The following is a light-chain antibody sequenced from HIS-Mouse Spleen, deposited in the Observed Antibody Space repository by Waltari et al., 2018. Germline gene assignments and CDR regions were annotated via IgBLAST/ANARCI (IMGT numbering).Light chain of an antibody. CDR2: KDS. CDR1: ALPKQY. CDR3: QSADSSGTYV. J-gene: IGLJ1*01. Sequence: SYELTQPPSVSVSPGQTARITCSGDALPKQYAYCYQQKPGQAPVLVIYKDSERPSGIPERFSGSSSGKTVTLTISGVQAEDEADYYCQSADSSGTYVFGTGTKVTVL. V-gene: IGLV3-25*03.